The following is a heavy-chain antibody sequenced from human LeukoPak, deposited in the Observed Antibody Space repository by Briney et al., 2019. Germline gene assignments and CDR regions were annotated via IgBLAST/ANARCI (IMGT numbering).Heavy chain of an antibody. J-gene: IGHJ4*02. CDR3: AIQITMIVVVPYFDY. CDR1: GLTFSDYY. CDR2: ISGSGTTT. Sequence: GGSLRLSCAASGLTFSDYYMTWIRQAPGKGLEWVSSISGSGTTTYSADSVRGRFTVSRDNAKNSVFLYMNSLRAEDTAVYYCAIQITMIVVVPYFDYWGQGTLVIVSS. D-gene: IGHD3-22*01. V-gene: IGHV3-11*04.